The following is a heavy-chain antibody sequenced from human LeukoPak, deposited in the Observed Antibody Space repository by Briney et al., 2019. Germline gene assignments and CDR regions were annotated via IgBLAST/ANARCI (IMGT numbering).Heavy chain of an antibody. CDR3: ARDLWFGEHWFDP. D-gene: IGHD3-10*01. V-gene: IGHV1-2*04. Sequence: GASVKVSCKASGYTFTGYYMHWVRQAPGQGLEWMGWINPNSGGTNYAQKFQGWVTMTRDTSISTAYMELSRLRSDDTAVYYCARDLWFGEHWFDPWGQGTLVTVSS. CDR1: GYTFTGYY. J-gene: IGHJ5*02. CDR2: INPNSGGT.